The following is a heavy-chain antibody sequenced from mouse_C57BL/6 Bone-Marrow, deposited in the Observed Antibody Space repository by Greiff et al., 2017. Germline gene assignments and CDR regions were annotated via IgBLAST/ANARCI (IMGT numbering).Heavy chain of an antibody. Sequence: SGPELVKPGDSVKISCKASGYSFTGYFMNWVMQSHGKSLEWIGRINPYNGDTFYNQKFKGKATLTVDKSSSTAHMELRSLTSEDSAVYYCAGIYYDYGFDYWGQGTTLTVSS. CDR3: AGIYYDYGFDY. V-gene: IGHV1-20*01. D-gene: IGHD2-4*01. CDR2: INPYNGDT. CDR1: GYSFTGYF. J-gene: IGHJ2*01.